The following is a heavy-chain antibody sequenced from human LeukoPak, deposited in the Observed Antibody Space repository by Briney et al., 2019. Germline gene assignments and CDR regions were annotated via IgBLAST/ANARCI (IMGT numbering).Heavy chain of an antibody. D-gene: IGHD6-19*01. V-gene: IGHV1-46*01. CDR3: ARSDGYSSGWYGGLYYYYGMDV. CDR2: INPSGGST. J-gene: IGHJ6*02. CDR1: GYTFTSYY. Sequence: ASVKVSCKASGYTFTSYYMHWVRQAPGQGLEWMGIINPSGGSTSYAQKFQGRVTMTRDTSTSTVYMELSSLRSEDTAVYYCARSDGYSSGWYGGLYYYYGMDVWGQGTTVTVSS.